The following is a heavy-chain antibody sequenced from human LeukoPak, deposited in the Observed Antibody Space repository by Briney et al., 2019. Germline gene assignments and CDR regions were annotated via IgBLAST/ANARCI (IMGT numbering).Heavy chain of an antibody. V-gene: IGHV3-7*01. Sequence: PGGSLRLSCAASGFTFSSYWVSWVRQAPGKGLEWVANIKQDGSEKYYVDSVKGRFTISRDNAKNSLYLQMNSLRAEDTAVYYCARRTNWGFMGDAFDIWGQGTMVIVSS. D-gene: IGHD7-27*01. CDR3: ARRTNWGFMGDAFDI. J-gene: IGHJ3*02. CDR1: GFTFSSYW. CDR2: IKQDGSEK.